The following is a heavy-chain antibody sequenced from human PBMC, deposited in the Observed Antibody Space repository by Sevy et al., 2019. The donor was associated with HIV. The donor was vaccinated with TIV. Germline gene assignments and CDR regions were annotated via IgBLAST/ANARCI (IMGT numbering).Heavy chain of an antibody. D-gene: IGHD1-26*01. CDR2: ISVSGGST. Sequence: GGSLRLSCAASGFRFSSFAMSWVRQAPGKGLECVSAISVSGGSTYYANSVKGRFTISRDNSKNTMYLQMNSLRAEDTALYYSAKNETDTTYYYMDVWGKGTTVTVSS. J-gene: IGHJ6*03. CDR3: AKNETDTTYYYMDV. CDR1: GFRFSSFA. V-gene: IGHV3-23*01.